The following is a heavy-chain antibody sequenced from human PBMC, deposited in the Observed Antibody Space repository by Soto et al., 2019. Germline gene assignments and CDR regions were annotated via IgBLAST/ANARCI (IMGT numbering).Heavy chain of an antibody. CDR3: ARRHDFWSGYYTDYYYGLDV. CDR2: VFPGNSDT. J-gene: IGHJ6*02. V-gene: IGHV5-51*01. Sequence: PGESLKISCEVSGYIFSNYWIGWVRQMPGKGLEWMAIVFPGNSDTIYSPSFRGQVTISADKSINTAYLQWSSLKASDTAMYYCARRHDFWSGYYTDYYYGLDVWGQGTTVTVSS. CDR1: GYIFSNYW. D-gene: IGHD3-3*01.